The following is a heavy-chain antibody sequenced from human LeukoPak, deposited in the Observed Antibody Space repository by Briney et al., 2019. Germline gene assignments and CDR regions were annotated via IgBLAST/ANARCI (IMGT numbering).Heavy chain of an antibody. J-gene: IGHJ4*02. V-gene: IGHV3-30*18. CDR3: AKDVDPFGSGSYVEGFDY. D-gene: IGHD3-10*01. CDR1: GFTFSSYG. CDR2: LSYDGSNK. Sequence: GRSLRPSCAASGFTFSSYGMHWVRQAPGKGLGWVAVLSYDGSNKYYADSVKGRFTISRDNSKNTLYLQMNSLRAEDTAVYYCAKDVDPFGSGSYVEGFDYWGQGTLVTVSS.